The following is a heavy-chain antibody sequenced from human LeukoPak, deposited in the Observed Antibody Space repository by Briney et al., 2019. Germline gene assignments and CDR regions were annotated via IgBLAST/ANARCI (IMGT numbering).Heavy chain of an antibody. CDR3: ARDQGGPFDY. J-gene: IGHJ4*02. CDR1: GASISIYY. D-gene: IGHD2-15*01. Sequence: SGTLSLTCTVSGASISIYYWTWIRQPPGKGLEWIGYMYYSGSTSYNPSLKSRVSMSVDTSKNQFSLNLRSVTAADTAVYYCARDQGGPFDYWGQGTLVTVSS. CDR2: MYYSGST. V-gene: IGHV4-59*01.